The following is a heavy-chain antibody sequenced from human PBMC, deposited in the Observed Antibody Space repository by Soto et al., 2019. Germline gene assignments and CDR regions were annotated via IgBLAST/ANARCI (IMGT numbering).Heavy chain of an antibody. J-gene: IGHJ4*02. CDR1: GGTFGSYA. CDR3: ARALGCRSTSCTLDY. Sequence: QVQLVQSGAEVKKPGSSVKVSCKASGGTFGSYAFSWVRQAPGQGLEWMGGIIPVSGAANYAQTFQGRVTITADETTSTAYMELSSLRSQDTAVYYCARALGCRSTSCTLDYWGQGTRVIVSS. D-gene: IGHD2-2*01. CDR2: IIPVSGAA. V-gene: IGHV1-69*01.